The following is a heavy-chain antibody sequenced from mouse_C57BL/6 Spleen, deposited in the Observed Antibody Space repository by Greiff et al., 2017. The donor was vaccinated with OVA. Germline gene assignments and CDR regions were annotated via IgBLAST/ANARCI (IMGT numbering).Heavy chain of an antibody. CDR2: ISYSGST. Sequence: VQLQQSGPGMVKPSQSLSLTCTVTGYSITSGYVWHWIRHFPGNKLEWMGYISYSGSTNYNPSLKSRISITHDTSKNHYFLKLNSLTTEDTATYFCARGGNYAMDYWGQGTSVTVSS. V-gene: IGHV3-1*01. CDR3: ARGGNYAMDY. CDR1: GYSITSGYV. J-gene: IGHJ4*01.